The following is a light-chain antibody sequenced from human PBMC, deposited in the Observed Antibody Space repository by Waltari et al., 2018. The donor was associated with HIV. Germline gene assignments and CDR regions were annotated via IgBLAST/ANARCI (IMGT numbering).Light chain of an antibody. CDR1: GNNVGDQG. Sequence: QAGLTQPPSMSTGLGQTATLTCTGDGNNVGDQGAAWLQHRQGHPPKLLSHRNNNRPSGIANRFSGLRSGVTAFLTISGLQSEDEADYCCLAWDSGLSGWVFGGGTQLTLL. V-gene: IGLV10-54*04. J-gene: IGLJ3*02. CDR2: RNN. CDR3: LAWDSGLSGWV.